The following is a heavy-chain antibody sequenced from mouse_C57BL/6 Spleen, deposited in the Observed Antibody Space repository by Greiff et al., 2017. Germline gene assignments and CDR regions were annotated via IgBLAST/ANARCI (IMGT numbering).Heavy chain of an antibody. V-gene: IGHV1-5*01. J-gene: IGHJ4*01. CDR3: TREAMIKGAMDY. CDR1: GYTFTSYW. D-gene: IGHD2-4*01. Sequence: VQLQQSGPVLARPGASVKMSCKTSGYTFTSYWMHWVKQRPGQGLEWIGAIYPGNSNTSYNQKFKGKAKLTAVTSDSTAYMALISLTNEDSAVYYSTREAMIKGAMDYWGQGTSVTVSS. CDR2: IYPGNSNT.